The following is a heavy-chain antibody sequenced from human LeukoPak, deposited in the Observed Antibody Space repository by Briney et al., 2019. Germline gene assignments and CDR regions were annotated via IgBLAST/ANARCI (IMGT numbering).Heavy chain of an antibody. J-gene: IGHJ4*02. Sequence: GSLRLSCAASGFTFSSYEMNWVRQAPGKGLEWVSVIYSGGSTYYADSVKGRFTISRDNSKNTLYLQMNSLRAEDTAVYYCAKGTYGVLITIDYWGQGTLVTVSS. CDR2: IYSGGST. V-gene: IGHV3-66*01. CDR3: AKGTYGVLITIDY. D-gene: IGHD3-3*01. CDR1: GFTFSSYE.